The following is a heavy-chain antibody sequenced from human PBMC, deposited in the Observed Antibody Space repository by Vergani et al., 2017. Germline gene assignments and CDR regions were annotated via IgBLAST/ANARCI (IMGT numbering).Heavy chain of an antibody. CDR2: ISSSSSYI. CDR3: AGDLLFLGGLWGVPDDAFDI. D-gene: IGHD3-16*01. CDR1: GFTFSSYS. Sequence: EVQLVESGGGLVKPGGSLRLSCAASGFTFSSYSMNWVRQAPGKGLEWVSSISSSSSYIYYADSVKGRFTISRDNAKNSLYLQMNSLRAEDTTVYYCAGDLLFLGGLWGVPDDAFDIWGQGTMVTVSS. J-gene: IGHJ3*02. V-gene: IGHV3-21*01.